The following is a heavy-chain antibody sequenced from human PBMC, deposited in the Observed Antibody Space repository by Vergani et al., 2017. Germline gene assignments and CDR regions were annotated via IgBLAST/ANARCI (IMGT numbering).Heavy chain of an antibody. CDR3: ARDRGDGGGYGMDV. J-gene: IGHJ6*02. Sequence: EVQLVESGGGLVKPGGSLRLSCAASGFTFSNAWMSWVRQAPGKGLEWVSAIGTAGDTYYPGSVKGRFTISRENAKNSLYLQMNSLRAGDTAVYYCARDRGDGGGYGMDVWGQGTTVTVSS. CDR2: IGTAGDT. CDR1: GFTFSNAW. V-gene: IGHV3-13*01. D-gene: IGHD2-21*01.